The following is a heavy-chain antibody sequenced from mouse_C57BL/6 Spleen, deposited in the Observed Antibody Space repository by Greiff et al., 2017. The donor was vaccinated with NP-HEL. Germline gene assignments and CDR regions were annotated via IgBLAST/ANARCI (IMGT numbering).Heavy chain of an antibody. CDR2: IDPSDSAT. D-gene: IGHD1-1*01. CDR3: ARTVVANYAMDY. CDR1: GYTFTSYW. J-gene: IGHJ4*01. V-gene: IGHV1-52*01. Sequence: QVQLQQPGAELVRPGSSVKLSCKASGYTFTSYWMHWVKQRPIQGLEWIGNIDPSDSATHYNQKFKDKATLTVDKSSRTAYMQLSSLTSEDSAVYYCARTVVANYAMDYWGQGTSVTVSS.